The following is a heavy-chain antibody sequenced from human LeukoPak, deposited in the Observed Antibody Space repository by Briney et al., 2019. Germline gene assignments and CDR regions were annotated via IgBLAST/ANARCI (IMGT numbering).Heavy chain of an antibody. CDR3: ARDYTMYYYDSSGYVDY. Sequence: ASVTVSCKASGYTFTSYGISWVRQAPGQGLEWMGWISAYNGNTNYAQKLQGRVTMTTDTSTSTAYMELRSLRSDDTAVYYCARDYTMYYYDSSGYVDYWGQGTLVTVSS. CDR2: ISAYNGNT. CDR1: GYTFTSYG. D-gene: IGHD3-22*01. V-gene: IGHV1-18*01. J-gene: IGHJ4*02.